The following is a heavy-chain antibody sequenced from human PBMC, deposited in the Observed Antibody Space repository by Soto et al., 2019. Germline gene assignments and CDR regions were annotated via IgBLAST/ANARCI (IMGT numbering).Heavy chain of an antibody. CDR2: ISSSSSTI. D-gene: IGHD6-19*01. Sequence: EVQLVESGGGLVQPGGSLRLSCAASGFTFSSYSMNWVRQAPGKGLEWVSYISSSSSTIYYADSVKGRFTISRDNAKNSLYLQMNSLGDEDTAVYYCARDAVVAVAGRVDYWGQGTLVTVSS. V-gene: IGHV3-48*02. CDR1: GFTFSSYS. CDR3: ARDAVVAVAGRVDY. J-gene: IGHJ4*02.